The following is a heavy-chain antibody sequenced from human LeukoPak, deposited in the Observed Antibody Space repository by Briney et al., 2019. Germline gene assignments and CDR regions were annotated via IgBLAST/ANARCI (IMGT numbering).Heavy chain of an antibody. D-gene: IGHD6-6*01. CDR3: VRDQRSIDFDY. Sequence: GGSLRLSCAASGFTFSSHSMNWVRQAPGKGLEWVSYISSSGSTIYYADSVKGRFTISRDNAKNSLYLQMNSLRAEDTAVYYCVRDQRSIDFDYWGQGTLDIVSS. CDR1: GFTFSSHS. V-gene: IGHV3-48*01. J-gene: IGHJ4*02. CDR2: ISSSGSTI.